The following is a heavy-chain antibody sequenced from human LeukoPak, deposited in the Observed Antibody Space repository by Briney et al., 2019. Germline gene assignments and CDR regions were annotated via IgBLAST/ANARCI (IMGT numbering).Heavy chain of an antibody. CDR3: ARAVAAAFDI. V-gene: IGHV4-34*01. J-gene: IGHJ4*02. CDR2: INHSGST. CDR1: GGSFSGYY. Sequence: SETLSLTCAVYGGSFSGYYWSWIRQPPGKGLEWIGEINHSGSTNYNPSLKSRVTISVDTSKNQFSLKLSSVTAADTAVYYCARAVAAAFDIWGQGTLVTVSS. D-gene: IGHD6-19*01.